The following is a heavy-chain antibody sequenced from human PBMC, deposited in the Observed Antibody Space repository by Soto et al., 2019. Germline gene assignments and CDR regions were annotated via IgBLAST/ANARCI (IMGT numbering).Heavy chain of an antibody. CDR2: ISAYNGNT. J-gene: IGHJ6*02. CDR1: GYTFTSYG. CDR3: ASSAYXSGYYYSYYYYYYGMDV. D-gene: IGHD3-22*01. V-gene: IGHV1-18*04. Sequence: AAVKVSCKASGYTFTSYGISWVRQAPGQGLEWMGWISAYNGNTNYAQKLQGRVTMTTDTSTSTAYMELRSLRSDDTAVYYCASSAYXSGYYYSYYYYYYGMDVWGQGTTVTVSS.